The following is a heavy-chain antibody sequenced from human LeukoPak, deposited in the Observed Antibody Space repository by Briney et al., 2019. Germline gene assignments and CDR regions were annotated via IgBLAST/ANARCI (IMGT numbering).Heavy chain of an antibody. V-gene: IGHV4-59*01. D-gene: IGHD6-13*01. J-gene: IGHJ3*02. CDR3: ARGAAAGTRTFDI. CDR2: IYYSGST. CDR1: GGSISSYY. Sequence: PSETLSLTCTVSGGSISSYYWSWIRQPPGKGLEWIGYIYYSGSTNYNPSLKSRVTISVDTSKNQFSLKLSSVTAADTAVYYCARGAAAGTRTFDIWGQGTMVTVSS.